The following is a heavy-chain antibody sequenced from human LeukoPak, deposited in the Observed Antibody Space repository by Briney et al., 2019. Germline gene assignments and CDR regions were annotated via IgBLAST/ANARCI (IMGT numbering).Heavy chain of an antibody. D-gene: IGHD3-10*01. CDR1: GYTFTVYY. CDR3: ARGAYYYGSGSPKGMDY. J-gene: IGHJ4*02. V-gene: IGHV1-2*04. Sequence: GSVKVSCKASGYTFTVYYMHWVRQAPGQGLEWMGWLNPNSGGTNYAQKFQGWVTMTRDTSISTAYMELSRLRSDDTAVYYCARGAYYYGSGSPKGMDYWGQGTLVTVSS. CDR2: LNPNSGGT.